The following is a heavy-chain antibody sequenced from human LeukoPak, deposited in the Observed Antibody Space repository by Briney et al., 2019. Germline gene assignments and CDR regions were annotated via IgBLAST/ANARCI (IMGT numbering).Heavy chain of an antibody. Sequence: PGGSLRLSCAASGFTFSSYAMHWVRQAPGKGLELVSGIYGSDDKTVYGDAVKGRFTISRDNSKNTLYLQMNSLRADDTAVYYCAKTQGYYDAWGQGALVTVSS. V-gene: IGHV3-23*01. D-gene: IGHD2-15*01. CDR2: IYGSDDKT. CDR1: GFTFSSYA. CDR3: AKTQGYYDA. J-gene: IGHJ5*02.